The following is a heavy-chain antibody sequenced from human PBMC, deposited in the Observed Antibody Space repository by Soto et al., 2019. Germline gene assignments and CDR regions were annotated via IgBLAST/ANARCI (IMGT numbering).Heavy chain of an antibody. Sequence: SETLSLTCAVYGGSFSGYYWSWIRQPPGKGLEWIGEINHSGSTNYNPSLKSRVTISVDTSKNQFSLKLSSVTAADTAVYYCARLGAAAGTVDYWGQGTLVTVSS. CDR1: GGSFSGYY. D-gene: IGHD6-13*01. V-gene: IGHV4-34*01. CDR2: INHSGST. J-gene: IGHJ4*02. CDR3: ARLGAAAGTVDY.